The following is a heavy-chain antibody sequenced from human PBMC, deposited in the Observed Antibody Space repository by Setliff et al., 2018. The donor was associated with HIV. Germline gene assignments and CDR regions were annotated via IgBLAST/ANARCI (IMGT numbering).Heavy chain of an antibody. CDR3: ARGFAFGGVIVIPYYFDY. CDR2: INSSGSI. J-gene: IGHJ4*02. CDR1: GGSFSGYY. V-gene: IGHV4-34*01. D-gene: IGHD3-16*02. Sequence: PSETLSLTCAVYGGSFSGYYWSWLRQPPGKGLEWIGEINSSGSINDNPSLKSRVTISVDTSKNQFSLKLNSVTAADTAVYYCARGFAFGGVIVIPYYFDYWGQGTLVTAPQ.